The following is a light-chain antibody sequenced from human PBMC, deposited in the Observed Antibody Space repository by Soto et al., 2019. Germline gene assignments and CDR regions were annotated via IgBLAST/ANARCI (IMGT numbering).Light chain of an antibody. Sequence: QSALTQPPSASGSPGQSVTISCTGTSSDAGGYNYVSWYQQHPGKAPKLMIYEVSKRPSGVPDRFSGSKSGNTASLTVSGLQAEDEADYYCSSYAGSNIYVFGTGTKLTVL. J-gene: IGLJ1*01. V-gene: IGLV2-8*01. CDR1: SSDAGGYNY. CDR3: SSYAGSNIYV. CDR2: EVS.